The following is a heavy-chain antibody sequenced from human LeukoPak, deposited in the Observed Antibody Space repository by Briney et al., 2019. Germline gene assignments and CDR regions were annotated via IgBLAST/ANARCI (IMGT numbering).Heavy chain of an antibody. J-gene: IGHJ4*02. CDR2: ISGSGGST. D-gene: IGHD1-26*01. CDR1: GFTFRSYA. CDR3: AKDQGGSYLESFDY. V-gene: IGHV3-23*01. Sequence: PGGSLRLSCAASGFTFRSYAMSWVRQAPGKGLEWVSFISGSGGSTYYTDSVKGRFTISRDNSKNTLYLQMNSLRAEDTAVYYCAKDQGGSYLESFDYWGQGTLVTVFS.